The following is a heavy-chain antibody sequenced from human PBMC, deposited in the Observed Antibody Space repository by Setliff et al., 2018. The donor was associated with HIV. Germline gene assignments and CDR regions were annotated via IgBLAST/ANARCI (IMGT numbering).Heavy chain of an antibody. CDR1: GYTFTSYA. CDR3: ARGRTNSSYYNFWSAYSSTMDV. D-gene: IGHD3-3*01. J-gene: IGHJ6*02. Sequence: GASVKVSCKASGYTFTSYAMHWVRQAPGQRLEWMGWINPNTGGTDYAQKFQGWVTMTRETSISTAYMELRRPKSDDAAVYYCARGRTNSSYYNFWSAYSSTMDVWGHGTTVTVSS. V-gene: IGHV1-2*04. CDR2: INPNTGGT.